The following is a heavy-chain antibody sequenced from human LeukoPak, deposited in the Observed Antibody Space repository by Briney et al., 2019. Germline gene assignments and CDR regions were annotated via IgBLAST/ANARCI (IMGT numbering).Heavy chain of an antibody. CDR3: ARDSTAYGDYVYYYYYGMDV. D-gene: IGHD4-17*01. CDR2: IYYSGST. CDR1: GGSISSSSYY. Sequence: LETLSLACTVSGGSISSSSYYWGWIRQPPGKGLEWIGSIYYSGSTYYNPSLKSRVTISVDTSKNQFSLKLSSVTAADTAVYYCARDSTAYGDYVYYYYYGMDVWGQGTTVTVSS. V-gene: IGHV4-39*07. J-gene: IGHJ6*02.